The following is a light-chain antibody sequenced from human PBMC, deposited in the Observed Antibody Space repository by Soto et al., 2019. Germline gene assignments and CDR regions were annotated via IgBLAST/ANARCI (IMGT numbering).Light chain of an antibody. V-gene: IGLV1-47*01. CDR3: AAWDDSLSGPV. CDR1: SPNIGSNY. CDR2: SDA. J-gene: IGLJ3*02. Sequence: QSVLTQPPSASGTPGQRVTISCSGSSPNIGSNYVYWYQQLPGTAPKLLIYSDAQRPSGVPDRISGSKSGTSASLAIIGLRSEDEGDYYCAAWDDSLSGPVFGGGTKLTVL.